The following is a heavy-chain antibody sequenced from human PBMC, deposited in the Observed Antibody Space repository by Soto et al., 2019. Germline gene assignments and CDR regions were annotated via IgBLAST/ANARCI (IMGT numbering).Heavy chain of an antibody. Sequence: QVHLVQSETEVKEPGASVTVSCKTSDSTFTGYTINWVRQAPGQGLEWLGWISSLNGNTNYARKYQGRLTMTTKTSATTAYMEILSLRSDDTAVYFCARGTVTSGRWFGPWGQGTLVTVSS. CDR2: ISSLNGNT. J-gene: IGHJ5*02. V-gene: IGHV1-18*04. CDR3: ARGTVTSGRWFGP. D-gene: IGHD4-17*01. CDR1: DSTFTGYT.